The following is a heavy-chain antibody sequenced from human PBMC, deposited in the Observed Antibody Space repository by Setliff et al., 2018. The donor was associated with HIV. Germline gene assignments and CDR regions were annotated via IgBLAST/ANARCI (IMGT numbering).Heavy chain of an antibody. V-gene: IGHV4-39*01. Sequence: PSETLSLTCVVSGDSISRSRYYWGWIRQPPGKGLEWIGSFYYSGSTSYNPSLKSRVTISVDTSKNQFSLKLSSVTAADTAVYYCARCYSSSWYEVLYYFDYWGQGTLVTVSS. CDR1: GDSISRSRYY. J-gene: IGHJ4*02. CDR2: FYYSGST. D-gene: IGHD6-13*01. CDR3: ARCYSSSWYEVLYYFDY.